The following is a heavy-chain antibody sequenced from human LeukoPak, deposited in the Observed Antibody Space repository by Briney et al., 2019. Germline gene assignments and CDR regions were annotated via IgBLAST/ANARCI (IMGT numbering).Heavy chain of an antibody. V-gene: IGHV3-30*01. D-gene: IGHD1/OR15-1a*01. CDR1: GFTFSSYA. J-gene: IGHJ5*02. Sequence: GGSLRLSCAASGFTFSSYAMHWVRQAPGKGLEWVAVISYDGSNKYYVDSVKGRFTISRDNSKNTLYLQMNSLRAEDTAVYYCATAGITGTNWFDPWGQGTLVTVSS. CDR2: ISYDGSNK. CDR3: ATAGITGTNWFDP.